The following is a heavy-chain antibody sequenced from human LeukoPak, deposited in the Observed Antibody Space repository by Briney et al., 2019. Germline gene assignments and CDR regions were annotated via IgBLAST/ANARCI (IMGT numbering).Heavy chain of an antibody. CDR3: AKYFCSGGNCYHPPDY. D-gene: IGHD2-15*01. CDR2: ISGSGGST. V-gene: IGHV3-23*01. Sequence: GGSLRLXCAASGFTFSSYAMSWVRQAPGKELEWVSAISGSGGSTYYADSVKGRFTISRDNSKNTLYLQMNSLRAEDTAVYYCAKYFCSGGNCYHPPDYWGQGTLVTVSS. J-gene: IGHJ4*02. CDR1: GFTFSSYA.